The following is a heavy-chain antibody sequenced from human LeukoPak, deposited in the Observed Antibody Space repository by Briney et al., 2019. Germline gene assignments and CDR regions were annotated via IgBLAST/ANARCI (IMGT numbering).Heavy chain of an antibody. D-gene: IGHD3-22*01. CDR1: GYTFTSYY. Sequence: ASVKVSCKASGYTFTSYYMHWVRQAPGQGLEWMGIINPSGGSTSYAQKFQGRVTMTRDTSTSTVYMELSSLRSEDTGVYYCAGDYYDSSGYQNWIDPWGQGTLVTVSS. J-gene: IGHJ5*02. V-gene: IGHV1-46*01. CDR3: AGDYYDSSGYQNWIDP. CDR2: INPSGGST.